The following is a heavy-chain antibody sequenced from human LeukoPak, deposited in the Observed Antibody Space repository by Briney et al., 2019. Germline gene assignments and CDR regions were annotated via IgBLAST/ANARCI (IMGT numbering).Heavy chain of an antibody. J-gene: IGHJ4*02. D-gene: IGHD3-22*01. CDR3: ARDVYDSSGYSYFDY. CDR1: GGSISSYY. CDR2: IYYSGST. Sequence: SETLSLTCTVSGGSISSYYWSWIRQPPGRGLEWIGYIYYSGSTNYNPSLKSRVTISVDTSKNQFSLKLRSVTAADTAVYYCARDVYDSSGYSYFDYWGQGTLVTVSS. V-gene: IGHV4-59*01.